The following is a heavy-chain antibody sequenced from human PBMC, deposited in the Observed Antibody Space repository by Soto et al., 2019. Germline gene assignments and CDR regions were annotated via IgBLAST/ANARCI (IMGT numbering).Heavy chain of an antibody. J-gene: IGHJ6*02. CDR1: GFTFSSYS. CDR2: ISSSSYI. Sequence: GGSLRLSCAASGFTFSSYSMNWVRQAPGKGLEWVSSISSSSYIYYADSVKGRFTISRDNAKNSLYLQMNSLRAEDTAVYYCARDRCSSTSCYNYYYGMDVWGQGTTVTVSS. CDR3: ARDRCSSTSCYNYYYGMDV. V-gene: IGHV3-21*01. D-gene: IGHD2-2*02.